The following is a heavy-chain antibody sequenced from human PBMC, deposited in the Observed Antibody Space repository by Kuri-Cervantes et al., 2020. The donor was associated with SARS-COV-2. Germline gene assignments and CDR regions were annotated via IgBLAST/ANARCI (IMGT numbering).Heavy chain of an antibody. CDR3: ARVPEGGYSFQH. J-gene: IGHJ1*01. V-gene: IGHV4-34*01. CDR2: INHSGST. CDR1: GGSFSGYY. Sequence: SETLSLTCAVYGGSFSGYYWSWIRQPPGKGLEWIGEINHSGSTNYNPFLKSRVTISVDTSKNQFSLKLSSVTAADTAVYYCARVPEGGYSFQHWGQGTLVTVSS. D-gene: IGHD6-13*01.